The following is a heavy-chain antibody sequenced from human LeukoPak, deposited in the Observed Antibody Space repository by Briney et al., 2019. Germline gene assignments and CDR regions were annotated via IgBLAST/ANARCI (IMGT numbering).Heavy chain of an antibody. D-gene: IGHD5-18*01. CDR1: GYIFSSYG. J-gene: IGHJ4*02. CDR2: ISAYSGDT. V-gene: IGHV1-18*01. Sequence: GASVKVSCKTSGYIFSSYGFSWVRQAPGQGLEWMGWISAYSGDTNYAQKLQGRVTMTTDTSTNTAYMELRSLRSDDTAVYYCARDRGGYCYGYFDSWGQGTLVTVSS. CDR3: ARDRGGYCYGYFDS.